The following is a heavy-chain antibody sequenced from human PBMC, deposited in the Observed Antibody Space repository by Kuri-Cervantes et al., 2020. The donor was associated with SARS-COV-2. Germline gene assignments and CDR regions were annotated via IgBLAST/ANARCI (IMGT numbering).Heavy chain of an antibody. D-gene: IGHD2-2*01. V-gene: IGHV4-38-2*01. CDR1: GYSISSGYY. Sequence: SETLSLTCAVSGYSISSGYYWGWIRQPPGKGLEWIGSIYHSGSTYYNPSLKSRVTTSVDTSKNQFSLKLSSVTAADTAVYYCARVGGYCSSTSCRNNWFDPWGQGTLVTVSS. CDR2: IYHSGST. J-gene: IGHJ5*02. CDR3: ARVGGYCSSTSCRNNWFDP.